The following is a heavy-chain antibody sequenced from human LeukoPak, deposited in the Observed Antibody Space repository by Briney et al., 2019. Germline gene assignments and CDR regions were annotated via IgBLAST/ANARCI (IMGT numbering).Heavy chain of an antibody. D-gene: IGHD6-19*01. Sequence: GESLKISCQGSGYSFTSYWIGWAGQMPGKGLEWMGIIYPGDSDTRYSPSFQGQVTISADKSISTAYLQWSSLKASDTAMYYCARLWQQWLPPGDYWGQGTLVTVSS. CDR2: IYPGDSDT. CDR3: ARLWQQWLPPGDY. J-gene: IGHJ4*02. V-gene: IGHV5-51*01. CDR1: GYSFTSYW.